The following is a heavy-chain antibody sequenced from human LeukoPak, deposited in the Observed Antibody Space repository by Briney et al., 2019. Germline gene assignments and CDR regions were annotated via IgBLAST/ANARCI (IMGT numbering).Heavy chain of an antibody. V-gene: IGHV3-11*01. CDR3: ARVRRGGRPTDAFEI. CDR1: GFTFSDYY. D-gene: IGHD4-23*01. J-gene: IGHJ3*02. CDR2: ISTSGSVI. Sequence: GGSLRLSCAASGFTFSDYYMSYIRQAPGKGLEWLSYISTSGSVIYYADSVKGRFAISRDNANNSLYLQMNSLRAEDTAVYYCARVRRGGRPTDAFEIWGQGTMVTVSS.